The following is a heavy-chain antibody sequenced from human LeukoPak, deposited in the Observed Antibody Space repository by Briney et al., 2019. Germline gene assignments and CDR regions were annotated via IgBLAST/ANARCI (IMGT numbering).Heavy chain of an antibody. J-gene: IGHJ4*02. CDR1: GYSISSGHY. D-gene: IGHD5-24*01. CDR3: ARVEMATITLDY. V-gene: IGHV4-38-2*02. CDR2: IYHSGST. Sequence: SGTLSLTCTVSGYSISSGHYWGWIRQPPEKGLEWIGSIYHSGSTYYNPSLKSRVTISVDTSKNQFSLKLSSVTAADTAVYYCARVEMATITLDYWGQGTLVTVSS.